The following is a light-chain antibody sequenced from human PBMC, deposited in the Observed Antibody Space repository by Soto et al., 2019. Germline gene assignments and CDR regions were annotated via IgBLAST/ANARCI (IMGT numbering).Light chain of an antibody. CDR2: DAS. V-gene: IGKV1-5*01. CDR1: QSISSW. CDR3: QQYNSYSWT. J-gene: IGKJ1*01. Sequence: DIQMAPSPSTLSASVGDRVTITCRASQSISSWLAWYQQKPGKAPKLLIYDASSLESGVPSRFSGSGSGTEFTLTISSLQPDDFATYYCQQYNSYSWTFGQGTKVDIK.